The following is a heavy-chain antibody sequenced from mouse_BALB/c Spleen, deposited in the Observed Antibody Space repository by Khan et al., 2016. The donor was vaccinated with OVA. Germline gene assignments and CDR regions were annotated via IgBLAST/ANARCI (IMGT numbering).Heavy chain of an antibody. V-gene: IGHV5-6-5*01. J-gene: IGHJ3*01. CDR3: ARDYWFAY. CDR2: ISSGGST. Sequence: EVQLQESGGGLVQPGGSLKLSCAASGFTFSNYAMSWVRQTPEKRLEWVASISSGGSTYYPDSVKGRFTISRDNARNILYLQMSSLRSEDTAMYYCARDYWFAYWGQGTLVTVSA. CDR1: GFTFSNYA.